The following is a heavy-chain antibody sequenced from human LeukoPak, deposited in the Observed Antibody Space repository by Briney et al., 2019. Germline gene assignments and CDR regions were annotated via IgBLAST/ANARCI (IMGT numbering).Heavy chain of an antibody. CDR3: ARVGSGDLFFDY. CDR2: ISTTGTTV. D-gene: IGHD4-17*01. Sequence: PGGSLRLSCAASGFTFSTYDMNWVRQAPGKGLEWVSHISTTGTTVYYADAVKGRFTISRDNAKNSLYLQMNSPRAEDTAVYYCARVGSGDLFFDYWGQGTLVTVSS. J-gene: IGHJ4*02. CDR1: GFTFSTYD. V-gene: IGHV3-48*03.